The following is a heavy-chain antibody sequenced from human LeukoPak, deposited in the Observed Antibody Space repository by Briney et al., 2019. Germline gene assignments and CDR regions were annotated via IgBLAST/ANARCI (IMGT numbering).Heavy chain of an antibody. V-gene: IGHV4-39*01. CDR2: FYYSGNT. D-gene: IGHD6-19*01. J-gene: IGHJ4*02. CDR1: GGXISSSSYY. Sequence: SETLSLTCIVSGGXISSSSYYWGWIRQPPGKGLEWVGSFYYSGNTYYNPSLKSRVTISVDPSKNEFSLKLRSVTAADTAVYYCARTAGVAVAGSRQYFDYWGQGTLVTVSS. CDR3: ARTAGVAVAGSRQYFDY.